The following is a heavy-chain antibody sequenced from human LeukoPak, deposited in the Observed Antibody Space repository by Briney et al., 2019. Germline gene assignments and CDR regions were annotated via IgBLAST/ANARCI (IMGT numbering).Heavy chain of an antibody. J-gene: IGHJ4*02. CDR2: IIPIFGTA. D-gene: IGHD3-3*01. CDR1: GGTFSSYA. CDR3: ARVYDFWSGYYDY. Sequence: SVKVSCKASGGTFSSYAISWVRQAPGQGLEWMGGIIPIFGTANYAQKFQGRVTITADESTSTAYMELSSLRSEDTAVYYCARVYDFWSGYYDYWGQGTLVTVSS. V-gene: IGHV1-69*13.